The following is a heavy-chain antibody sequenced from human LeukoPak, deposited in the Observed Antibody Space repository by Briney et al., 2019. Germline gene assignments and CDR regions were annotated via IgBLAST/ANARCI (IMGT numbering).Heavy chain of an antibody. CDR1: GGSISSGACY. J-gene: IGHJ3*02. CDR2: IYYSGST. CDR3: ERGGGYCSSTSCYGAFDI. D-gene: IGHD2-2*01. Sequence: SETLSLTCTVSGGSISSGACYWSWIRQHPVKGLEGVGYIYYSGSTDYNPSLKSRVTISVHTYKNQFSLQLSSVTAADTAVYYCERGGGYCSSTSCYGAFDIWGQGTMVTVSS. V-gene: IGHV4-31*03.